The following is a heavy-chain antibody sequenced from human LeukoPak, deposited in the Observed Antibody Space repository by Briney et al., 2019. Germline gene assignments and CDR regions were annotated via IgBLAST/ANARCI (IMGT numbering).Heavy chain of an antibody. J-gene: IGHJ4*02. CDR1: GFTFDTYS. CDR3: ATDLHIDGVNWPFFDH. D-gene: IGHD5-24*01. CDR2: ITDDSKTM. Sequence: GGSLRLSCVASGFTFDTYSMNWIRQAPGKGLEWTSYITDDSKTMYYADSVKGRFTISRDNARNSVYLQMDSLRAEDTGIYYCATDLHIDGVNWPFFDHWGQGTLVTVSS. V-gene: IGHV3-48*04.